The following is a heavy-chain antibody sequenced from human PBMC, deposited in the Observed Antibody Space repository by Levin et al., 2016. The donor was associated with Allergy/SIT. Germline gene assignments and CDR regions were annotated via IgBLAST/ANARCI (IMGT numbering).Heavy chain of an antibody. Sequence: GGSLRLSCAASGFTFSSSGMTWVRQAPGKGLEWVSTISGRDGSTYYADSVKGRFTLSRDNSKNTLYLQMNSLRAEDTAVYYCAKAGPLGSGWYPDFWGQGTLVTVSS. V-gene: IGHV3-23*01. CDR3: AKAGPLGSGWYPDF. D-gene: IGHD6-19*01. J-gene: IGHJ4*02. CDR2: ISGRDGST. CDR1: GFTFSSSG.